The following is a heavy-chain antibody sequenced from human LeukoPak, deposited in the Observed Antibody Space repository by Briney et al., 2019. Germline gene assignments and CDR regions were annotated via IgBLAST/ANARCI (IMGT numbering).Heavy chain of an antibody. V-gene: IGHV4-34*01. D-gene: IGHD2-2*01. J-gene: IGHJ6*04. CDR3: ARGLYCRATSCYSSHPYMDV. Sequence: SETLSLTCAVYGGSFSDYHWTWIRQPPGKGLEWIGEINHSGSTNYNPSLKSRVTISVDTSKNQFSLNLSSVTAADTAVYFCARGLYCRATSCYSSHPYMDVWDKGTTVTVSS. CDR2: INHSGST. CDR1: GGSFSDYH.